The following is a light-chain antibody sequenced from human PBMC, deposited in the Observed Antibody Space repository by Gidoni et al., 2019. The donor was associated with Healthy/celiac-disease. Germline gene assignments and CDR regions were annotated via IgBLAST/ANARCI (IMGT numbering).Light chain of an antibody. Sequence: QSVLTQPPSVSGPPGQRVTISCTGSSSNIGAGYDVHWYQQRPGTAPKLLIYGNSNRPSGVPDRFSGSKSGTSASLAITGLQAEDEADYYCQSYDSSLSGWVFGGGTKLTVL. CDR1: SSNIGAGYD. V-gene: IGLV1-40*01. J-gene: IGLJ3*02. CDR3: QSYDSSLSGWV. CDR2: GNS.